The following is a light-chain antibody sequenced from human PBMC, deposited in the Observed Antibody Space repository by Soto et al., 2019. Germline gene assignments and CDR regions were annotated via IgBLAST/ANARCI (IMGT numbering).Light chain of an antibody. CDR1: SSNVVVYTH. CDR2: EVS. Sequence: SAVTQPASVSGSTRPSITISCPGTSSNVVVYTHVSWYQQHPFKVPKLIIYEVSNRASGVSNRFSGSKSGNTASLSISGLQAEDEADYYCSSYASSSALVVGLGTKVTVL. J-gene: IGLJ1*01. V-gene: IGLV2-14*01. CDR3: SSYASSSALV.